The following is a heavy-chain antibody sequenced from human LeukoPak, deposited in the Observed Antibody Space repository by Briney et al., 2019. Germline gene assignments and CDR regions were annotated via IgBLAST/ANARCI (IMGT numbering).Heavy chain of an antibody. CDR1: GGSISSGGYY. J-gene: IGHJ6*02. V-gene: IGHV4-61*08. Sequence: NPSQTLSLTCTVSGGSISSGGYYWSCIRQPPGKGLEGIGYIYNSGSTNYNPSLKSRVTISVDTSKNQVSLKLSSVTAADTAVYYCARFQSSSSWDYYYGLDVWGQGTTVTVSS. D-gene: IGHD2-2*01. CDR3: ARFQSSSSWDYYYGLDV. CDR2: IYNSGST.